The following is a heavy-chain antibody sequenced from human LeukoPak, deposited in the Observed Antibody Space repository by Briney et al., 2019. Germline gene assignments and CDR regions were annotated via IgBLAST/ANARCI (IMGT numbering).Heavy chain of an antibody. V-gene: IGHV1-2*02. CDR1: GYTFTGYY. J-gene: IGHJ4*02. CDR3: ARQSSGWLDY. D-gene: IGHD6-19*01. Sequence: ASVKVSCEASGYTFTGYYMHWVRQAPGQGLEWMGWIYPNSGGTNYAQKFQGRVTMTRDTSISTAFMELSRLRSDDTAVYYCARQSSGWLDYWGQGTLVTVSS. CDR2: IYPNSGGT.